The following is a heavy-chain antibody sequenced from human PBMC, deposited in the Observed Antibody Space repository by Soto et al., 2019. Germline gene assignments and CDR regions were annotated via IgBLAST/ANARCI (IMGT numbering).Heavy chain of an antibody. CDR3: ARDPARYSSSYFDY. Sequence: ASVKVSCKASGYTFTSYGISWVRQAPGQGLEWMGWISAYNGNTNYAQKLQGRVTMTTDTSTSTAYMELWSLRSDDTAVYYCARDPARYSSSYFDYWGQGTLVTVSS. D-gene: IGHD6-6*01. CDR1: GYTFTSYG. V-gene: IGHV1-18*01. J-gene: IGHJ4*02. CDR2: ISAYNGNT.